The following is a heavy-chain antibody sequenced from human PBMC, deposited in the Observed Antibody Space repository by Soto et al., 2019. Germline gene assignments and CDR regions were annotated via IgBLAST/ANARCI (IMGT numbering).Heavy chain of an antibody. D-gene: IGHD6-6*01. J-gene: IGHJ6*03. CDR1: GGSFSGYY. V-gene: IGHV4-34*01. CDR2: INHSGST. Sequence: SETLSLTCAVYGGSFSGYYWSWIRQPPGKGLEWIGEINHSGSTNYNPSLKSRVTISVDTSKNQFSLKLSSVTAADTAVYYCASRAARRRYYYYYMDVWGKGTTVTVSS. CDR3: ASRAARRRYYYYYMDV.